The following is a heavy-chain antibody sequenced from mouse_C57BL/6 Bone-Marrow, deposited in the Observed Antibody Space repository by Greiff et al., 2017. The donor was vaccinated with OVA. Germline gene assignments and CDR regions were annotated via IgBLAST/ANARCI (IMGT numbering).Heavy chain of an antibody. V-gene: IGHV1-64*01. Sequence: QVQLQQPGAELVKPGASVKLSCKASGYTFTSYWMHWVKQRPGQGLEWIGMIHPNRGSTNYHEKFKSKATLTVDKSSSTAYMQLSSLTSEDSAVYYCAYYSNYEDYWGQGTTLTVSS. J-gene: IGHJ2*01. CDR2: IHPNRGST. CDR1: GYTFTSYW. D-gene: IGHD2-5*01. CDR3: AYYSNYEDY.